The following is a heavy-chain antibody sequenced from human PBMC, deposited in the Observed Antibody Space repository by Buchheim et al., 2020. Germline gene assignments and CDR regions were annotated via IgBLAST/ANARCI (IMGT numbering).Heavy chain of an antibody. CDR3: ACSTGSWKVDY. Sequence: QVQLQESGPGLVKPSGTLSLTCAVSGGSISSANWWHWVRQPPGKGLEWIGEISYSGRTIYNPSLKSRVTISRDASKNQFSLKLTSVTAADTAVYYCACSTGSWKVDYWGQGTL. CDR1: GGSISSANW. J-gene: IGHJ4*02. V-gene: IGHV4-4*02. D-gene: IGHD3-9*01. CDR2: ISYSGRT.